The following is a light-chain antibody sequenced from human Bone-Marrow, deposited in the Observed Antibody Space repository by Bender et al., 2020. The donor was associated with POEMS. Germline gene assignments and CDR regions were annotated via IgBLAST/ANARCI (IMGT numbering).Light chain of an antibody. CDR1: STDVGVYQF. Sequence: QSALTQPASVSGSPGQAITISCTGTSTDVGVYQFVSWYRQDPGKAPKLILYEVSERPSGVSHRFSASKSANTASLTISGLQAEDEADYYCCSYTRSRTWVFGGGTKLTVL. CDR2: EVS. V-gene: IGLV2-23*02. CDR3: CSYTRSRTWV. J-gene: IGLJ3*02.